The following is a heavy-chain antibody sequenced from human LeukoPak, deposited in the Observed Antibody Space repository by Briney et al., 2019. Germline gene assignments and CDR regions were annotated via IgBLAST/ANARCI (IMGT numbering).Heavy chain of an antibody. J-gene: IGHJ4*02. Sequence: GGSLRLSCAASGFTFSSYAMSWVRQAPGKGLEWVSTISGSGGSTYYADFVKGRFTISRDDSRNTLYLQMNSLRAGDTAVYYCAKEGNIVVVPAAPDYWGQGTLVTVSS. CDR3: AKEGNIVVVPAAPDY. CDR1: GFTFSSYA. CDR2: ISGSGGST. D-gene: IGHD2-2*01. V-gene: IGHV3-23*01.